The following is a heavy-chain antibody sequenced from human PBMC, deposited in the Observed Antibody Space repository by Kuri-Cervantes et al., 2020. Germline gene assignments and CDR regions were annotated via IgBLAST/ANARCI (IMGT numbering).Heavy chain of an antibody. CDR3: AAGFWSGYSYYYYYMDV. D-gene: IGHD3-3*01. J-gene: IGHJ6*03. Sequence: ASVKVSCKVSGYTLTELSMHWVRQAPGKGLEWMGGFDPEDGETIYAQKFQGRVTITADESTSTAYMELSSLRSEDTAVYYCAAGFWSGYSYYYYYMDVWGKGTTVTVSS. V-gene: IGHV1-24*01. CDR1: GYTLTELS. CDR2: FDPEDGET.